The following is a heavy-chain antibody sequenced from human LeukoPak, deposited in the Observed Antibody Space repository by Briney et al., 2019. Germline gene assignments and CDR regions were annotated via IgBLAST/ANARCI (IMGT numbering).Heavy chain of an antibody. Sequence: ASVKVSCKTSGYIFTSYAMHWVRQAPGQRLEWMGWINTGNGNTKYSQKFQGRVTITRDTSASARYIEQSRLRSEDTALYYCATDSSGAPDDCWGQGTLVTVSS. CDR1: GYIFTSYA. V-gene: IGHV1-3*04. J-gene: IGHJ4*02. CDR3: ATDSSGAPDDC. CDR2: INTGNGNT.